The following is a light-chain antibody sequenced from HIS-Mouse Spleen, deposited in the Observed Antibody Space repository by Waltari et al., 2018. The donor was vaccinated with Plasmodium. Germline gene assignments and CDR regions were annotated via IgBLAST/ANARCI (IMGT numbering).Light chain of an antibody. Sequence: SYELTQPPSVSVSPGQTARITCSGDPLPKKYAYWYQQKSGQAPVVVISEGSKRPSGNPERFSGSISGTMATLTISGAQVEDEADYYCYSTDSSGNHRVFGGGTKLTVL. V-gene: IGLV3-10*01. J-gene: IGLJ3*02. CDR2: EGS. CDR1: PLPKKY. CDR3: YSTDSSGNHRV.